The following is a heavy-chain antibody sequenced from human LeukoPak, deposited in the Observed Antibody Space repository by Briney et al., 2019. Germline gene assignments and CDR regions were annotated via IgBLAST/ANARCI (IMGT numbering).Heavy chain of an antibody. CDR2: VYYSGST. Sequence: PSETLSLTCTVSGDSITSNSFYWGWIRQPPGKGLEWIGSVYYSGSTYSNPSLNNRVTISVDTSKNQFSLKVNSVSAADTAMYYCASQWGTTGTMAYAFDIWGQGTMLTVSS. CDR3: ASQWGTTGTMAYAFDI. CDR1: GDSITSNSFY. J-gene: IGHJ3*02. V-gene: IGHV4-39*01. D-gene: IGHD1-1*01.